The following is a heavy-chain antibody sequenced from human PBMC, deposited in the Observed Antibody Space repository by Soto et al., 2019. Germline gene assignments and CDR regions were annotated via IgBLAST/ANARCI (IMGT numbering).Heavy chain of an antibody. CDR1: GDSVSSNSAA. D-gene: IGHD2-15*01. J-gene: IGHJ6*02. CDR2: TYYRSKWYN. Sequence: SQTLSLTCAISGDSVSSNSAAWNWIRQSPSRGLKWLGRTYYRSKWYNDYAVSVKSRITINPDTSKNQFSLQLNSVTPEDTAVYYCARDGYCSGVSFYSLESHCGTDVSCQGTTVSVSS. V-gene: IGHV6-1*01. CDR3: ARDGYCSGVSFYSLESHCGTDV.